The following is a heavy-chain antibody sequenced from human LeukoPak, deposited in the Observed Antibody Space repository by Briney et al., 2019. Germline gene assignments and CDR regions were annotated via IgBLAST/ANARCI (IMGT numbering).Heavy chain of an antibody. CDR1: GGSFSGYY. V-gene: IGHV4-34*01. J-gene: IGHJ4*02. D-gene: IGHD6-19*01. CDR2: INHSGST. Sequence: SETLSLTCAVYGGSFSGYYWSWIRQPPGKGLEWIGEINHSGSTNYNPSLKSRVTISVDTSKNQFCLKLSSVTAADTAVYYCARGRMWYSSGWYYFDYWGQGTLVTVSS. CDR3: ARGRMWYSSGWYYFDY.